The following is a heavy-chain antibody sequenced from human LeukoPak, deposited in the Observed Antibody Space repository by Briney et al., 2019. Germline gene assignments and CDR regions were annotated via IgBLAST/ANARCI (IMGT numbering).Heavy chain of an antibody. CDR1: GGSISTYY. CDR2: TNTNGNT. CDR3: ARERLGFRVDV. V-gene: IGHV4-4*07. D-gene: IGHD6-25*01. Sequence: PSETLSLICTVSGGSISTYYWSWFRQPAGKGPEWIGRTNTNGNTNYNPSLKSRVTMSVDTSKTHFSLNLSSVTAADSAVYYCARERLGFRVDVWGKGTMVTVSS. J-gene: IGHJ6*04.